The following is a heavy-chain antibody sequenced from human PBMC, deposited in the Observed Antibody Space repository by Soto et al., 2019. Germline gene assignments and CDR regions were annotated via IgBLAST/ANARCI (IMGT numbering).Heavy chain of an antibody. CDR2: IDPSDSLT. CDR3: ARSNYYYYYSLDV. J-gene: IGHJ6*02. CDR1: GNTISGYL. Sequence: GESLKLSCKGSGNTISGYLINWVRQMPGKGLEWMGRIDPSDSLTDYSPSFQGRVTISADKSINTAYLQWSSLKASDTAIYYCARSNYYYYYSLDVWGPGTTVTVSS. V-gene: IGHV5-10-1*01. D-gene: IGHD4-4*01.